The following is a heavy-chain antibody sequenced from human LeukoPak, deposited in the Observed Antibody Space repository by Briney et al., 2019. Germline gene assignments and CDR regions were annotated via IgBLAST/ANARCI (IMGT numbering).Heavy chain of an antibody. J-gene: IGHJ6*03. CDR3: ARVPSGWYMDV. Sequence: ASVKVSCKASGYTFTSYDINWVRQATGQGLEWIGWMNSNSGNTGYAQKFQGRVTMTRNTSISTAYMELGSLRSEDTAVYYCARVPSGWYMDVWGKGTTVTVSS. D-gene: IGHD6-19*01. CDR1: GYTFTSYD. CDR2: MNSNSGNT. V-gene: IGHV1-8*01.